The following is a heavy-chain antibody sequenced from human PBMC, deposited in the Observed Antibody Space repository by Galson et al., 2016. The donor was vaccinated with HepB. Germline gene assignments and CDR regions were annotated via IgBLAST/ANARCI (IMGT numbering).Heavy chain of an antibody. CDR3: ASVRGGSDWYSEGIFDY. CDR2: INHIGRT. D-gene: IGHD6-19*01. Sequence: SETLSLTCAVHGGSFSAYYWSWIRQPPGRGLEWIGEINHIGRTHFSPSLKSRVSMSVDTSKNQFSLSLSSVTAADTAVYYCASVRGGSDWYSEGIFDYWGQGALVTVSS. V-gene: IGHV4-34*01. J-gene: IGHJ4*02. CDR1: GGSFSAYY.